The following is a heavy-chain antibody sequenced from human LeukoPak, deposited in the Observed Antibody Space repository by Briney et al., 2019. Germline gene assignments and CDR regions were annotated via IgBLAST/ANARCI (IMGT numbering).Heavy chain of an antibody. D-gene: IGHD4-17*01. CDR3: TRDAEYGESLCHY. CDR1: GFIFSSYS. V-gene: IGHV3-48*02. Sequence: GGSLRLSCAASGFIFSSYSMNWVRQAPGKGLEWVSYISSGGSTIYYADSVKGRFTISRDNDKNSLYLEMNGLRDEDTALYYCTRDAEYGESLCHYWGQGILVTVYS. J-gene: IGHJ4*02. CDR2: ISSGGSTI.